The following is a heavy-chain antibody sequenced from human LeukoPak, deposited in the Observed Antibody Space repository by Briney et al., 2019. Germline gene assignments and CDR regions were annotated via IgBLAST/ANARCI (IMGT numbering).Heavy chain of an antibody. CDR2: IWYDGSNK. J-gene: IGHJ4*02. Sequence: GGSLRLSCTASGFSFNDYGIHWVRQAPGKGLEWVAVIWYDGSNKYYADSVKGRFTISRDNSKNTLYLQMNSLRAEDTAVYYCAVRSLYSSGWYGYYFDYWGQGTLVTVSS. D-gene: IGHD6-19*01. V-gene: IGHV3-33*08. CDR3: AVRSLYSSGWYGYYFDY. CDR1: GFSFNDYG.